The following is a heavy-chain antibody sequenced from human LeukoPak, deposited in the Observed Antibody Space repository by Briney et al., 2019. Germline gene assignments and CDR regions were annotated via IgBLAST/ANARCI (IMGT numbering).Heavy chain of an antibody. CDR2: ISGSGGST. V-gene: IGHV3-23*01. Sequence: PGGSLRLSCAVSGFTFSSYAMSWVRQAPGKGLEWVSAISGSGGSTYYADSVKGRFTISRDNSKNTLYLQMSSLRAEDTAVYYCAKGTFDDYGDPDYWGQGTLVTVSS. CDR3: AKGTFDDYGDPDY. D-gene: IGHD4-17*01. J-gene: IGHJ4*02. CDR1: GFTFSSYA.